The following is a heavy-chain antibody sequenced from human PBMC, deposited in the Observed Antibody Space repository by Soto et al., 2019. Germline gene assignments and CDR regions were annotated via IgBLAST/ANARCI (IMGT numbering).Heavy chain of an antibody. V-gene: IGHV4-30-4*02. D-gene: IGHD6-6*01. Sequence: PSETLSLTCTVSGGSISRGDYYWSWIRQPPGKGLEWIGYIYYSGSTYYNPSLKSRVTISVDTSKNQFSLKLGSVTAADTAVYYCARSLVAWRIWFYLCAQRSLVTVSS. CDR2: IYYSGST. J-gene: IGHJ5*02. CDR1: GGSISRGDYY. CDR3: ARSLVAWRIWFYL.